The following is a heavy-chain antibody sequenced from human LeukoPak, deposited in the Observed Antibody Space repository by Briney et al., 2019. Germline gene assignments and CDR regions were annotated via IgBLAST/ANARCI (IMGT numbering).Heavy chain of an antibody. CDR2: IKTAGGTP. V-gene: IGHV3-15*01. CDR1: GFTFTTYS. D-gene: IGHD2-2*01. J-gene: IGHJ4*02. Sequence: SGGSLRLSCAASGFTFTTYSMNWVRQAPGKGLEWVGLIKTAGGTPDYAAPVKGRFTISRDDSKNTLYLQMNSLKVEDSAVYFCQGVPAGWGQGTLVTVSS. CDR3: QGVPAG.